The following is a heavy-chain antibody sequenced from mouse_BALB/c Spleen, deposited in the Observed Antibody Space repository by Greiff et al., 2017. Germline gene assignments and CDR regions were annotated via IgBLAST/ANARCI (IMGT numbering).Heavy chain of an antibody. D-gene: IGHD1-1*01. J-gene: IGHJ3*01. CDR1: GFTFSSYG. CDR2: ISSGGSYT. CDR3: AGHYSEWFAY. V-gene: IGHV5-6*01. Sequence: EVHLVESGADLVKPGGSLKLSCAASGFTFSSYGMSWVRQTPDKRLEWVATISSGGSYTYYPDSVKGRFTISRDNATNTLYLQMSSLKSEDTAMYYCAGHYSEWFAYWGQGTLVTVSA.